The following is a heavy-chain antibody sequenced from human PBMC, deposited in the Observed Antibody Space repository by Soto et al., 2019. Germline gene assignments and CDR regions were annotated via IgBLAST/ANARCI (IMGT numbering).Heavy chain of an antibody. Sequence: ASVKVSCKVSGYTLTELSMHWVRQAPGKGLEWMGGFDPEDGETIYAQKFQGRVTMTEDTSTDTAYMELSSLRSEDTAVYYCATSIRSAVAGRRRYQYFQHWGQGTLVTVSS. J-gene: IGHJ1*01. D-gene: IGHD6-19*01. CDR3: ATSIRSAVAGRRRYQYFQH. CDR1: GYTLTELS. CDR2: FDPEDGET. V-gene: IGHV1-24*01.